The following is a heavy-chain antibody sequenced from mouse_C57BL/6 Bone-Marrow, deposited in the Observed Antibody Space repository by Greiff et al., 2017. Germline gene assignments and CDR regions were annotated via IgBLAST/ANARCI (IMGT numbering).Heavy chain of an antibody. CDR3: ARRNWDEYYFDY. J-gene: IGHJ2*01. Sequence: VQLQQPGAELVRPGSSVKLSCKASGYTFTSYWMDWVKQRPGQGLEWIGNIYPSDSETHYNQKFKDKATLTVDKSSSTAYMQLSSLTSEDSAVYYCARRNWDEYYFDYWGQGTTLTVSS. V-gene: IGHV1-61*01. CDR1: GYTFTSYW. D-gene: IGHD4-1*01. CDR2: IYPSDSET.